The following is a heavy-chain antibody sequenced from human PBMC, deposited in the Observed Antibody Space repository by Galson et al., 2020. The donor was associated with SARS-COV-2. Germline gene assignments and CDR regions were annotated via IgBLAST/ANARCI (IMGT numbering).Heavy chain of an antibody. D-gene: IGHD6-6*01. J-gene: IGHJ4*02. Sequence: GESLKISCAASGFTVSSNYMSWVRQAPGKGLEWVAVIWYDGSNKYYADSVKGRFTISRDNSKNTLYLQMNSLRAEDTAVYYCATELIAAMSGLDYWGQGTLVTVAS. V-gene: IGHV3-33*08. CDR1: GFTVSSNY. CDR2: IWYDGSNK. CDR3: ATELIAAMSGLDY.